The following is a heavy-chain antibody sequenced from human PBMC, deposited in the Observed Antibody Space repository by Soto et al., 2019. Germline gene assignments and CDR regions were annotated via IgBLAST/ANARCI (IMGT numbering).Heavy chain of an antibody. D-gene: IGHD3-3*01. CDR2: IYHSGST. V-gene: IGHV4-4*02. J-gene: IGHJ3*02. CDR3: ARKYYDFWSGSGPLRAFDI. CDR1: GGSISSSNW. Sequence: SETLSLTCAVSGGSISSSNWWSWVRQPPGKGLEWIGEIYHSGSTNYNPSLKSRVTISVDKSKNQFSLKLSSVTAADTAVYYCARKYYDFWSGSGPLRAFDIWGQGTMVTVSS.